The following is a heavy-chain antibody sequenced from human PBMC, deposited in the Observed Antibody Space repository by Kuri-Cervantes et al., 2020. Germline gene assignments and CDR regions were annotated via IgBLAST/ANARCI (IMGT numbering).Heavy chain of an antibody. J-gene: IGHJ5*02. CDR2: IYYSGST. Sequence: SETLSLTCTVSGGFISSSSYYWGWIRQPPGKGLEWIGSIYYSGSTYYNPSLKSRVTISVDTSKNQFSLKLSSVTAADTAVYYCARRYYDFWSGYPRVGWFDPWGQGTLVTVSS. CDR3: ARRYYDFWSGYPRVGWFDP. D-gene: IGHD3-3*01. CDR1: GGFISSSSYY. V-gene: IGHV4-39*01.